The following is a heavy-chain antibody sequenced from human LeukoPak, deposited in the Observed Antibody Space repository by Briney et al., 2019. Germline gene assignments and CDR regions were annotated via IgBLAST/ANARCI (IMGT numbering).Heavy chain of an antibody. J-gene: IGHJ6*03. CDR1: GFTVSSNY. CDR2: IYSGGST. CDR3: ARHRREPQGYYYYYMDV. Sequence: GGSLRLSCAASGFTVSSNYMSWVRQAPGKGLEWVSVIYSGGSTYYADSVKGRFTISRDNSKNTLYLQMNSLRAEDTAVYYCARHRREPQGYYYYYMDVWGKGTTVTVSS. V-gene: IGHV3-53*01.